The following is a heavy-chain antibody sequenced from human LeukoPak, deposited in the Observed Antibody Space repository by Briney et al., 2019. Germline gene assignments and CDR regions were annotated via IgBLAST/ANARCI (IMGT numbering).Heavy chain of an antibody. J-gene: IGHJ6*02. Sequence: LGESLKISCKASGYTFTSYCLAWVRQVPGKGLDWMGIICPHDSDTRYSPSFQGQVAISADKSISTAYLRWSILKASDTAMYYCARLSTIRGVLGWGSPNRINYYYYGMDVWGQGTTVMVSS. CDR3: ARLSTIRGVLGWGSPNRINYYYYGMDV. D-gene: IGHD3-10*01. CDR1: GYTFTSYC. V-gene: IGHV5-51*01. CDR2: ICPHDSDT.